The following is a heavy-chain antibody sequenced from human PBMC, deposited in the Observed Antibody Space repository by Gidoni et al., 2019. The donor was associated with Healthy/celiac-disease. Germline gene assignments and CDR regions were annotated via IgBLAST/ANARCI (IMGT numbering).Heavy chain of an antibody. CDR2: ISWNSGSI. D-gene: IGHD6-13*01. V-gene: IGHV3-9*01. CDR1: GFTFADYA. Sequence: EVQLVESGGGLVQPGRSLSLSCAASGFTFADYAMHWVRQAPGNGLEWVSGISWNSGSIGYADSVKGRFTISRDNAKNSLYLQMNSLRAEDTALYYCAKDIRSSSWYYYYGMDVWGQGTTVTVSS. J-gene: IGHJ6*02. CDR3: AKDIRSSSWYYYYGMDV.